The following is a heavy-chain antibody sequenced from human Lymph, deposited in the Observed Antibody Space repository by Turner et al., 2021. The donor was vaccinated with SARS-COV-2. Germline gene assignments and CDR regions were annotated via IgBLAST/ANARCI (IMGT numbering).Heavy chain of an antibody. Sequence: EVQLVQSGAEVKKPGVSLKSSCRPSGYSFTTYGIGWVRQMPGKGLEWMGIIYPGDSDTRYSPSFQGQVTISADKSISTAYLQWSSLKASDTAMYYCARREWGGSLGHIDYWGQGTLVTVSS. CDR1: GYSFTTYG. J-gene: IGHJ4*02. CDR2: IYPGDSDT. CDR3: ARREWGGSLGHIDY. V-gene: IGHV5-51*01. D-gene: IGHD3-3*01.